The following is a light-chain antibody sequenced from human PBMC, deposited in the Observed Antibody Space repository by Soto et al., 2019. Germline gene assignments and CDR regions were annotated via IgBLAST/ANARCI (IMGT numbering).Light chain of an antibody. J-gene: IGKJ5*01. CDR2: DAS. CDR3: QQYNNWPIT. V-gene: IGKV3D-15*01. Sequence: EIVMTQSPGTLSVSPGERATLSCRASQSVSRNLAWYQQKPGQAPRLLIYDASTRATGTPARFSGSGSGTKFTLSISSMQSEDFAVYYCQQYNNWPITFGQGTRLEIK. CDR1: QSVSRN.